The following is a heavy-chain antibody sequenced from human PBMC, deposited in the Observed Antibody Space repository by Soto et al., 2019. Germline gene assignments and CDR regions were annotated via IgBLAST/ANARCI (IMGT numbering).Heavy chain of an antibody. CDR2: IIPIFGTA. V-gene: IGHV1-69*06. D-gene: IGHD6-19*01. Sequence: SVKVSCKASGGTFSSYAISWVRQAPGQGLEWMGGIIPIFGTANYAQKFQGRVTITADKSTSTAYMELSSLRSEDTAVYCCAADHSSGFMTQNYYYGMDVWGQGTTVTVSS. CDR3: AADHSSGFMTQNYYYGMDV. J-gene: IGHJ6*02. CDR1: GGTFSSYA.